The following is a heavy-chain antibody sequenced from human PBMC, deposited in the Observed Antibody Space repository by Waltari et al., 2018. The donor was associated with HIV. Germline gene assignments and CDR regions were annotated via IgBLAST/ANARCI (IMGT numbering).Heavy chain of an antibody. CDR2: ICYSAST. Sequence: QLQLQESGPGLVKPSETLSLTCTVSGCSINRSSYYWGWLRLPPGKGLEWIGSICYSASTYYNPSLKSRVTISVDTSKNQFSLKLSSVTAADTAVYYCARHDKGRSGDYSTRIFDYWGQGTLVTVSS. V-gene: IGHV4-39*01. CDR1: GCSINRSSYY. D-gene: IGHD4-17*01. J-gene: IGHJ4*02. CDR3: ARHDKGRSGDYSTRIFDY.